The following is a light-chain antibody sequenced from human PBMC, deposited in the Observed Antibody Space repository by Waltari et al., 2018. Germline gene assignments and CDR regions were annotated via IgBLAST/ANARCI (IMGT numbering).Light chain of an antibody. J-gene: IGLJ2*01. CDR1: SCDVGSYNL. CDR3: CTYASSGTGV. Sequence: QSALTQPASVSGSPGQSITISCTGTSCDVGSYNLVTWYQQYPGKATKLMFYEVSTRPAGVSNLFSGSRSGNTASLTISGLQAEDEADYYCCTYASSGTGVFGGGTKVTVL. V-gene: IGLV2-23*02. CDR2: EVS.